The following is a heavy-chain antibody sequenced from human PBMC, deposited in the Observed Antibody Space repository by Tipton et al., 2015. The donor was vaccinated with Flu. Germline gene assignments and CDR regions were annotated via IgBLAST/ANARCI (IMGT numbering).Heavy chain of an antibody. CDR1: GGSIRTAGYS. CDR2: ISHTETA. V-gene: IGHV4-30-2*01. Sequence: GLVKPSQTLSLTCDVSGGSIRTAGYSWSWIRQPPGKGLEFIGYISHTETAYYNPSLSSRATISVDRSKNQFSLRLDSVIASDTAIYYCARGIQSLQGFDVWGQGTTVTVSS. CDR3: ARGIQSLQGFDV. J-gene: IGHJ6*02. D-gene: IGHD3-9*01.